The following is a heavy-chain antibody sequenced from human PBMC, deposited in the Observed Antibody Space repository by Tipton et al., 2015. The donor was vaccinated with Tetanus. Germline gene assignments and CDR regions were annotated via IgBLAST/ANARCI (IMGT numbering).Heavy chain of an antibody. Sequence: TLSLTCAVSGTTFSAYYWSWIRQPPGKGLEWIAEINRSGSTTDNPSLKSRVTTSVDRSKNQLSLEMTSVIDAGAAVYYCARGLGDLRPHYRSTLIYYFDFWGQGALGTVSS. CDR1: GTTFSAYY. J-gene: IGHJ4*02. D-gene: IGHD2-2*01. CDR3: ARGLGDLRPHYRSTLIYYFDF. V-gene: IGHV4-34*01. CDR2: INRSGST.